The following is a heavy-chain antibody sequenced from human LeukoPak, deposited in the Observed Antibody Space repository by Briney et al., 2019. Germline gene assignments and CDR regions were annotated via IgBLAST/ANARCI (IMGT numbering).Heavy chain of an antibody. Sequence: GGSLRLSCAASGFTFSSYAMIWVRQAPGKGREWGSAISGRSGITYYDDSVKGRLTISRDNSKNTLYLHMNSLRAADTAVYYCAKGEYCSSAPFDHWGQGPLVTVYS. J-gene: IGHJ4*02. CDR2: ISGRSGIT. V-gene: IGHV3-23*02. D-gene: IGHD6-6*01. CDR3: AKGEYCSSAPFDH. CDR1: GFTFSSYA.